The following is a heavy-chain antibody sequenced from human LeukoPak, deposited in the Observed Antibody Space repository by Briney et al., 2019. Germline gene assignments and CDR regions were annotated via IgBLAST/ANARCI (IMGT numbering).Heavy chain of an antibody. V-gene: IGHV4-4*09. CDR2: IYTSGST. D-gene: IGHD6-19*01. CDR3: ARRRLAGYSSGWSWFDP. J-gene: IGHJ5*02. Sequence: PSETLSLTCTVSGGSISSYYWSWIRQPPGKGLEWIGYIYTSGSTNYNPSLKSRVTISVDTSKNQFSLKLSSVTAADTAVYYCARRRLAGYSSGWSWFDPWGQGALVTVSS. CDR1: GGSISSYY.